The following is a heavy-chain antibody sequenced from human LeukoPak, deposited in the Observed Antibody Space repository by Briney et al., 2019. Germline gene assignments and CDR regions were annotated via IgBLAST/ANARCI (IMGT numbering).Heavy chain of an antibody. Sequence: GGSLRLSCAASGFTFSSNWMSWVRKAPGRGLEWVASIKQDGSEKYYVDSVKGRFIISRDDAKNSLYLQMNSLRVEDTAVYYCARGRGWIDYWGQGTLVTVSS. CDR3: ARGRGWIDY. V-gene: IGHV3-7*04. J-gene: IGHJ4*02. CDR2: IKQDGSEK. D-gene: IGHD3-3*01. CDR1: GFTFSSNW.